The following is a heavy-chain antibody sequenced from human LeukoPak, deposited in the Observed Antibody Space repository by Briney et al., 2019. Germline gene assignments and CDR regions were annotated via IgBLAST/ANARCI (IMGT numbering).Heavy chain of an antibody. CDR3: ARHVVQLWPIDY. Sequence: TPSETLSLTCTVSGGSISSYYWSWIRQPPGKGLEWIGYIYYSGSTNYNPSLKSRVTISVDTSKNQFSLKLSSVTAADTAVYYCARHVVQLWPIDYWGQGTLVTVSS. V-gene: IGHV4-59*08. D-gene: IGHD5-18*01. CDR1: GGSISSYY. CDR2: IYYSGST. J-gene: IGHJ4*02.